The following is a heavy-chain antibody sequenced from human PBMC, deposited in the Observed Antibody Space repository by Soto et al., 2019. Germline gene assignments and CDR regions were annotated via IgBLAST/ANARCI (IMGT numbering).Heavy chain of an antibody. J-gene: IGHJ6*03. CDR2: INPNSGGT. CDR1: GYTFTGYY. V-gene: IGHV1-2*04. Sequence: GASVKVSCKASGYTFTGYYMLWVRQAPGQGLEWMGWINPNSGGTNYAQKFQGWVTMTRDTSISTAYMELSRLRSDETAVYYCANDGSAAGSGYYFYYMDVWGKGTTVTVSS. CDR3: ANDGSAAGSGYYFYYMDV. D-gene: IGHD3-10*01.